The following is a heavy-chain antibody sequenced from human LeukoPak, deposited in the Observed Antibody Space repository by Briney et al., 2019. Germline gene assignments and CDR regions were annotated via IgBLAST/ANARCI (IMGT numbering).Heavy chain of an antibody. CDR3: ARGVAVAGTGDYYYYYMDV. V-gene: IGHV4-59*01. CDR2: IYYSGST. J-gene: IGHJ6*03. D-gene: IGHD6-19*01. Sequence: SETLSLTCTVSGGSISSYYWSWIRQPPGKGLEWIGYIYYSGSTNYNPSLKSRVTISVDTSKNQFSLKLSSVTAADTAVYYCARGVAVAGTGDYYYYYMDVWGKGTTVTVSS. CDR1: GGSISSYY.